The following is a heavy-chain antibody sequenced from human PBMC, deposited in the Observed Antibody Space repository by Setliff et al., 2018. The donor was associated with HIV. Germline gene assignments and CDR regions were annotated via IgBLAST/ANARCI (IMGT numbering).Heavy chain of an antibody. J-gene: IGHJ5*02. V-gene: IGHV4-59*01. Sequence: SETLSFTCTVSGGSISSYYWSWIRQPPGKGLEWIGYIYYSGSTNYNPSLKSRVTISVDTSKNQFSLKLSSVTAADTAVYYCARGVVVAATRWFDPWGQGTLVTVST. CDR3: ARGVVVAATRWFDP. CDR2: IYYSGST. CDR1: GGSISSYY. D-gene: IGHD2-15*01.